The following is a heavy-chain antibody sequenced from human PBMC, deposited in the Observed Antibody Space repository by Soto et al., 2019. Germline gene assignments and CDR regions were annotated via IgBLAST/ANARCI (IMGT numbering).Heavy chain of an antibody. J-gene: IGHJ6*02. CDR3: TRKRFGMDV. V-gene: IGHV3-7*03. CDR2: IKEDGSEK. Sequence: GGSLRLSCAASGFTFSNSWMSWVRQAPGKGLEWVANIKEDGSEKDYVDPVKGRFTITRDNAKNSLYLQMNILRAEDTAVYFCTRKRFGMDVWGQGTTVTVSS. CDR1: GFTFSNSW.